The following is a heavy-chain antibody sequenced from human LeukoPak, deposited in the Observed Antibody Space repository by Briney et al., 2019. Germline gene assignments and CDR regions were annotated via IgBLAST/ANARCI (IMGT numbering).Heavy chain of an antibody. CDR1: GYTLTSYG. CDR3: ARKPTGRAFDI. J-gene: IGHJ3*02. CDR2: ISANNGDT. D-gene: IGHD4-17*01. V-gene: IGHV1-18*04. Sequence: GASVKVSCNASGYTLTSYGISWVRQAPGQGLDYMGWISANNGDTEYAQNLQGRVTMTTDTSTSTAYMEVRSLRSDDTAVYYCARKPTGRAFDIWGQGTMVTVSS.